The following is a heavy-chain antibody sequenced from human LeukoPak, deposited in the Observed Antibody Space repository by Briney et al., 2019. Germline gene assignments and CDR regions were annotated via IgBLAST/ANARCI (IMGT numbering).Heavy chain of an antibody. J-gene: IGHJ4*02. Sequence: SETLSLTCTVSGGSISSSTYYWGWIRQPPGKGLEWIGYIYYSGSTYCNPSLKSQVTISVDTSKNQFSLKLRSVTAADAAVYYCARGTSDYYDSSGPQYWGQGTLVTVSS. D-gene: IGHD3-22*01. CDR1: GGSISSSTYY. CDR2: IYYSGST. CDR3: ARGTSDYYDSSGPQY. V-gene: IGHV4-39*01.